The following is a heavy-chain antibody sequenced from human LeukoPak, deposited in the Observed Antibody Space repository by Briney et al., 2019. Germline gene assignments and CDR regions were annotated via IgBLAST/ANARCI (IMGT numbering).Heavy chain of an antibody. J-gene: IGHJ4*02. D-gene: IGHD1-26*01. V-gene: IGHV3-21*01. CDR1: GFTFSSYS. Sequence: GGSLRLSCAASGFTFSSYSMNWVRQAPGKGLEWVSSISSSSSYIYYADSVKGRFTISRDNAKNSLYLQMNSLRAEDTAVYYCARDLPVVGAPGFDYWGQGTLVTVSS. CDR3: ARDLPVVGAPGFDY. CDR2: ISSSSSYI.